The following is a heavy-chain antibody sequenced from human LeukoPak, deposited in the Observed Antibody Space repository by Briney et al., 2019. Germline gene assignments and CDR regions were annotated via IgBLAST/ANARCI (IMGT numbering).Heavy chain of an antibody. D-gene: IGHD2-15*01. V-gene: IGHV3-30-3*02. CDR1: GFTFSSYA. CDR2: ISYDGSNK. Sequence: PGGSLRLSCAASGFTFSSYAMHWVRQAPGKGLEWVAVISYDGSNKYYADSVKGRFTISRDNSKNTLYLQMNSLRAEDTAVYYCAKVRGRPPLVAAYNWFDPWGQGTLVTVSS. CDR3: AKVRGRPPLVAAYNWFDP. J-gene: IGHJ5*02.